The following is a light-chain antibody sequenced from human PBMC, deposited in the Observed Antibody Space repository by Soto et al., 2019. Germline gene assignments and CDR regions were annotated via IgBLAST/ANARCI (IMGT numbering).Light chain of an antibody. Sequence: EIVLTQSPGPLSFSPGERATLSCRASQSVSIHLAWYQQKPGQAPRLLIYGASTRATGIPARFSGSGSGTEFTLTISGLQSEDFAVYYCQQYSIWRTFGQGTKVDI. CDR1: QSVSIH. CDR2: GAS. CDR3: QQYSIWRT. J-gene: IGKJ1*01. V-gene: IGKV3-15*01.